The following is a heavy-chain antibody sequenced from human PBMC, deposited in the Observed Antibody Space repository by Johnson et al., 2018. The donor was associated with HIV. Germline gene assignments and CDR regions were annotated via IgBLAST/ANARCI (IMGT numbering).Heavy chain of an antibody. CDR2: ITWHGGSP. J-gene: IGHJ3*02. CDR1: GFTFSSSG. D-gene: IGHD6-6*01. CDR3: ARRHSSSASGAFDI. Sequence: VQLLESGGGVVQPGRSLRLSCAASGFTFSSSGMSWVRQVPGKGLEWVSGITWHGGSPGYADSVKGRFTISRDNAKNYLYLQMNSLRAEDTALYYCARRHSSSASGAFDIWGQGTMVTVSS. V-gene: IGHV3-20*04.